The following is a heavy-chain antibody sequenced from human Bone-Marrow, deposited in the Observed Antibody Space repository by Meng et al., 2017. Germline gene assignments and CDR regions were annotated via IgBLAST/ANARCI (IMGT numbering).Heavy chain of an antibody. CDR1: GGSISSSSYY. Sequence: QLQLQESGPGLVKPSETLSLTCTVSGGSISSSSYYWGWIRQPPGKGLEWIASVYYRGSTYYNPSLKSRVTISVDTSKNQFSLKLSSVTAADTAVYYCVRHKYNYGQSPFDYWGQGTLVTVSS. V-gene: IGHV4-39*01. J-gene: IGHJ4*02. D-gene: IGHD5-18*01. CDR2: VYYRGST. CDR3: VRHKYNYGQSPFDY.